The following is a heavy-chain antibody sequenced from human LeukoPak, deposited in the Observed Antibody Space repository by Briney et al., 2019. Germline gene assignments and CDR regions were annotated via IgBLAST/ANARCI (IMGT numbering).Heavy chain of an antibody. CDR3: ARGRITGYSSSWSFDP. CDR2: INRGST. CDR1: GGSFSGYY. J-gene: IGHJ5*02. D-gene: IGHD6-13*01. Sequence: SETLSLTCAVYGGSFSGYYWSWIRQPPGKGLEWIGEINRGSTNYNPSLKSRVTISVDTSKNQFSLKLSSVTAADTAVYNCARGRITGYSSSWSFDPWGQGTLVTVSS. V-gene: IGHV4-34*01.